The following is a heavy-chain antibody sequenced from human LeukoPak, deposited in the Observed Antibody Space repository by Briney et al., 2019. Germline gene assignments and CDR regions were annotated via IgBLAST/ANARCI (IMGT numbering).Heavy chain of an antibody. V-gene: IGHV1-24*01. CDR3: ATGLAQLWLNAFDI. CDR2: FDPESGEI. Sequence: ASVKVSCKVSGYTLSELSVHWVRQAPGKGLEWMGGFDPESGEIMYAQKFQGRVTMTEETSTDTAYMELSSLRSEDTAVYYCATGLAQLWLNAFDIWGQGTMVTVSS. D-gene: IGHD5-18*01. CDR1: GYTLSELS. J-gene: IGHJ3*02.